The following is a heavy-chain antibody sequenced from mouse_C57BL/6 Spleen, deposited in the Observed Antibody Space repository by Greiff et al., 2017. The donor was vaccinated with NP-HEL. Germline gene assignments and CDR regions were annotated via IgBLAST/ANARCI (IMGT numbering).Heavy chain of an antibody. CDR3: TRGGLLLRAMDY. J-gene: IGHJ4*01. Sequence: VQLQQSGAELVRPGASVTLSCKASGYTFTDYEMHWVKQTPVHGLEWIGAIDPETGGTAYNQKFKGKAILTADNSSSTAYMELRSLTSEYSAVYYCTRGGLLLRAMDYWGQGTSVTVSS. D-gene: IGHD1-1*01. CDR2: IDPETGGT. V-gene: IGHV1-15*01. CDR1: GYTFTDYE.